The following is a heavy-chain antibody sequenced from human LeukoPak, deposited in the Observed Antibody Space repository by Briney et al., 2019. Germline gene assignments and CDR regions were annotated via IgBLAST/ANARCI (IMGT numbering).Heavy chain of an antibody. CDR2: ISYDGSNK. J-gene: IGHJ4*02. CDR1: GFTFSSYA. D-gene: IGHD3-10*01. Sequence: PGGSLRLSCAASGFTFSSYAMHWVRQAPGKGLEWVAVISYDGSNKYYADSVKGRFTISRDNSKNTLYLQMNSLRAEDTAVYYCARDFDYSGRPVSNWGQGTLVTVSS. V-gene: IGHV3-30-3*01. CDR3: ARDFDYSGRPVSN.